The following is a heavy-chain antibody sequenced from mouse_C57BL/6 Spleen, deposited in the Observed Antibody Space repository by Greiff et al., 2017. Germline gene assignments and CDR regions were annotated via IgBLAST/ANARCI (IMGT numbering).Heavy chain of an antibody. V-gene: IGHV5-9-1*02. CDR3: TREIYYDYDGDPYYAMDY. D-gene: IGHD2-4*01. Sequence: EVHLVESGEGLVKPGGSLKLSCAASGFTFSSYAMSWVRQTPEKRLEWVAYISSGGDYIYYADTVKGRFTISRDNARNTLYLQMSSLKSEDTAMYYCTREIYYDYDGDPYYAMDYWGQGTSVTVSS. CDR2: ISSGGDYI. J-gene: IGHJ4*01. CDR1: GFTFSSYA.